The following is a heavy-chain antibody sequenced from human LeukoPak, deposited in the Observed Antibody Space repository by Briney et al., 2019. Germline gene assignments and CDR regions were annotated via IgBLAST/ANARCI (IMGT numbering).Heavy chain of an antibody. CDR2: VNRGGDT. Sequence: PSETLSLTCTVYGGSFSGYYWSWMRQPPGKGLEWVGEVNRGGDTNYNPSLKSRVTISVDTSKRQICLRLSPVTAADTAVYYCARGLGSGSYYHHWGQGTLVTVSS. CDR1: GGSFSGYY. CDR3: ARGLGSGSYYHH. V-gene: IGHV4-34*01. J-gene: IGHJ5*02. D-gene: IGHD3-10*01.